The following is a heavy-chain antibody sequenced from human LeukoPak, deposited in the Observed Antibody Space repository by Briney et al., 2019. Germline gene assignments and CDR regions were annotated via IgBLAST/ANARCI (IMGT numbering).Heavy chain of an antibody. CDR3: ATTSSGWYFLDYFDY. J-gene: IGHJ4*02. CDR2: ISAYNGNT. D-gene: IGHD6-19*01. Sequence: ASVKVSCKASGYTFTSYDINWVRQATGQRLEWMGWISAYNGNTNYAQKLQGRVTMTTDTSTSTAYMELRSLRSDDTAVYYCATTSSGWYFLDYFDYWGQGTLVTVSS. CDR1: GYTFTSYD. V-gene: IGHV1-18*01.